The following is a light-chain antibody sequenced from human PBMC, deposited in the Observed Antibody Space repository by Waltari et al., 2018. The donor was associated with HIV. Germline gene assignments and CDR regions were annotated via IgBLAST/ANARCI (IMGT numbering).Light chain of an antibody. J-gene: IGLJ2*01. V-gene: IGLV3-1*01. Sequence: SYELTQSPSVSVSPGQTASITCSGDKLGDTHVSWYQQKPGQSPVLVIYQSSKRPSEIPERFSGSNSGDTATLTISGTQAVDEADYYCQAWDSSSAVVFGGGTKLTVL. CDR2: QSS. CDR3: QAWDSSSAVV. CDR1: KLGDTH.